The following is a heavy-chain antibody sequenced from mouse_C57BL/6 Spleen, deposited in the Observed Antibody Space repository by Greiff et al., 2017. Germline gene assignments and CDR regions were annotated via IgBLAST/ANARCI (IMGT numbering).Heavy chain of an antibody. CDR1: GYTFTDYY. Sequence: EVQLQQSGPELVKPGASVKISCKASGYTFTDYYMNWVKQSPGKSLEWIGDINPNNGGTSYNQKFKGKATLTVDKSSRTAYMELRSLTSEDSAVYYCARRGYSNYRYFDVWGTGTTVTVSS. J-gene: IGHJ1*03. CDR2: INPNNGGT. D-gene: IGHD2-5*01. CDR3: ARRGYSNYRYFDV. V-gene: IGHV1-26*01.